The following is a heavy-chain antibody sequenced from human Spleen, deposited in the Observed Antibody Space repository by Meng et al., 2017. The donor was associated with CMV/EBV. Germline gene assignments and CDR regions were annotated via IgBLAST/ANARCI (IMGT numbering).Heavy chain of an antibody. V-gene: IGHV4-34*01. Sequence: QVQLQQWGAGLLKPSETLSLTCAVYGGSFSGYYWSWIRQPPGKGLEWIWEINHSGSTNYNPSLKSRVTISVDTSKNQFSLKLSSVTAADTAVYYCAGSGRSYWFDPWGQGTLVTVSS. J-gene: IGHJ5*02. D-gene: IGHD3-10*01. CDR3: AGSGRSYWFDP. CDR2: INHSGST. CDR1: GGSFSGYY.